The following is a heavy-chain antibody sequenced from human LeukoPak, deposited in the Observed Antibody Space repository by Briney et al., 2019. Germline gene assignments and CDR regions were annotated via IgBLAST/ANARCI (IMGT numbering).Heavy chain of an antibody. CDR1: GGSISRSNW. V-gene: IGHV4-4*02. J-gene: IGHJ2*01. CDR3: AREGLDVCGGDCYFPHYWYFDL. Sequence: PSGTLSLTCAVSGGSISRSNWWSWVRQPPGKGLEWIGEIYHSGSTNYNPSLKSRVTISVDKSKNQFSLKLSSVTAADTAVYYCAREGLDVCGGDCYFPHYWYFDLWGRGTLVTVSS. CDR2: IYHSGST. D-gene: IGHD2-21*02.